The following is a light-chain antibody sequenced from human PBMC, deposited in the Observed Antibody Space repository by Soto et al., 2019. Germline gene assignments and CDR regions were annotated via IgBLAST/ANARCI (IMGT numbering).Light chain of an antibody. CDR2: EVS. Sequence: SVLTQPASVSGSPGQSITISCTGTSSDVGAYNYVSWYQQHPGKAPKLMIFEVSNRPSGVSNRFSGSKSGNTASLTISGLQAEDEADYYCSSYTSFRPWVFGGGTKLTVL. CDR1: SSDVGAYNY. CDR3: SSYTSFRPWV. V-gene: IGLV2-14*01. J-gene: IGLJ3*02.